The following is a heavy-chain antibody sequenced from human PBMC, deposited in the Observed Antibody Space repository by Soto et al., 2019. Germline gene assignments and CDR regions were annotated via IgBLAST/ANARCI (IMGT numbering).Heavy chain of an antibody. CDR3: AKSQVVPAAEGPFDY. V-gene: IGHV3-23*01. CDR2: ISGSGGST. D-gene: IGHD2-2*01. CDR1: GFTFSSYA. Sequence: EVQMLESGGGLVQPGGSLRLSCAASGFTFSSYAMSWVRQAQGKGLEWVSAISGSGGSTYYADSVKGRFTISRDNSKNTLYLQMNSLRAEDTAVYYCAKSQVVPAAEGPFDYWGQGTLVTVSS. J-gene: IGHJ4*02.